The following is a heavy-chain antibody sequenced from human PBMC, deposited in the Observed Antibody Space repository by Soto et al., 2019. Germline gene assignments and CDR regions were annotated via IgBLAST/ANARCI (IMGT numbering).Heavy chain of an antibody. Sequence: SETLSLTCIVSGGSISEKYWNWVRQPPGKGLEWIGLIFANGHTDYNPSLKSRVTMSVDASKNQFSLRLNSVTAADTAVYFCARVEAAKFFAHWGQGTLVTVSS. J-gene: IGHJ4*02. CDR2: IFANGHT. D-gene: IGHD2-15*01. V-gene: IGHV4-4*07. CDR3: ARVEAAKFFAH. CDR1: GGSISEKY.